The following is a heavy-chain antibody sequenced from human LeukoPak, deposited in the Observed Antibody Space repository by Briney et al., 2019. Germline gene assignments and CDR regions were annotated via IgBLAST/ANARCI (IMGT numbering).Heavy chain of an antibody. CDR2: ISGSGGST. J-gene: IGHJ4*02. CDR1: GFTFSSYA. V-gene: IGHV3-23*01. CDR3: AKGYSSSVWYFDY. Sequence: GGSLRLSCAASGFTFSSYALSWVRQAPGKGLEWVSAISGSGGSTYYADSVKGRFTISRDNSKNTLYLQMNSLRAEDTAVYYCAKGYSSSVWYFDYWGQGTLVTVSS. D-gene: IGHD6-13*01.